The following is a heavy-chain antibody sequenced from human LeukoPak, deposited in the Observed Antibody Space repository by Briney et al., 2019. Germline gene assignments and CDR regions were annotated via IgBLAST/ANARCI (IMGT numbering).Heavy chain of an antibody. J-gene: IGHJ4*02. CDR3: ARRKDWCTSSSCHFDY. CDR1: RFTFSSYN. V-gene: IGHV3-48*01. D-gene: IGHD2-2*01. Sequence: GGSLRLSCAASRFTFSSYNMNWVRQAPGKGLEWVSYITSSSNTIYYADSVKGRFTISRDNAKNSLYLQMNSLRAEDTAVYYCARRKDWCTSSSCHFDYWGQGTLVTVSS. CDR2: ITSSSNTI.